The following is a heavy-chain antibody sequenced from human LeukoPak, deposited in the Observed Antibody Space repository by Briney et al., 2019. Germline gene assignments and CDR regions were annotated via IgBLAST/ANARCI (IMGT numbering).Heavy chain of an antibody. J-gene: IGHJ4*02. CDR1: GFTFSNYA. CDR3: AKEPDGSAFFDY. Sequence: GGSLRLSCAAAGFTFSNYAMSWVRQAPGKGLEWVSTISGSGGSTYYADSVKDRFTTSRDNSKSTLFLQMNSLRAEDTAVYYCAKEPDGSAFFDYWGQGTLVTVSS. V-gene: IGHV3-23*01. CDR2: ISGSGGST. D-gene: IGHD5-24*01.